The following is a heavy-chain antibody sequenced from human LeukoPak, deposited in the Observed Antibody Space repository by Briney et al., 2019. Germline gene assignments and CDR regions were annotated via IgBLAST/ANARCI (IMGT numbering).Heavy chain of an antibody. CDR2: ISSSSSYI. V-gene: IGHV3-21*01. Sequence: PGGSLRLSCVASGFTFSSYSMNWVRQAPGKGLEWVSSISSSSSYIYYADSVKGRFTISRDNAKNSLYLQMNSLRAEDTAVYYCARDGREAVAGMFDYWGQGTLVTVSS. CDR3: ARDGREAVAGMFDY. CDR1: GFTFSSYS. D-gene: IGHD6-19*01. J-gene: IGHJ4*02.